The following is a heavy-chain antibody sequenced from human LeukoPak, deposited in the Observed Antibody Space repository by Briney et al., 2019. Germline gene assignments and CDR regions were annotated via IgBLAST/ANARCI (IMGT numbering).Heavy chain of an antibody. Sequence: GGSLRLSCAASGFTFSSYWMSWVRQAPGKGLEWVANIKQDGSEKYYVDSVKGRFTISRDNAKNSLYLQMNSLRAEDTAVYYCAKAIHYYDSSGLRYYFDYWGQGTLVTVSS. V-gene: IGHV3-7*01. CDR1: GFTFSSYW. CDR2: IKQDGSEK. D-gene: IGHD3-22*01. CDR3: AKAIHYYDSSGLRYYFDY. J-gene: IGHJ4*02.